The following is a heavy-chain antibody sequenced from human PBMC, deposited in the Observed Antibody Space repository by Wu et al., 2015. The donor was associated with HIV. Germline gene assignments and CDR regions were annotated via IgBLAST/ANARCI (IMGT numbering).Heavy chain of an antibody. V-gene: IGHV1-2*02. D-gene: IGHD3-9*01. CDR2: INPNSGGT. CDR1: GYTFTGYY. CDR3: ARDNYDILTGPVYYFXY. Sequence: QVQLVQSGAEVKKPGASVKVSCKASGYTFTGYYMHWVRQAPGQGLEWMGWINPNSGGTNYAQKFQGRVTMTRDTSISTAYMELSRLRSDDTAVYYCARDNYDILTGPVYYFXYWGQGTLVTVS. J-gene: IGHJ4*02.